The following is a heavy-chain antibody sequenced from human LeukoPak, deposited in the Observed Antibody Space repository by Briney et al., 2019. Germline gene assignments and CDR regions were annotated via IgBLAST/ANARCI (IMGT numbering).Heavy chain of an antibody. CDR1: GYTFTGYY. CDR2: INPNSGGT. V-gene: IGHV1-2*02. D-gene: IGHD2-8*01. CDR3: ARDGYCTNGVCYIFDY. J-gene: IGHJ4*02. Sequence: ASVKVSFKASGYTFTGYYMHWVRQAPGQGLEWMGWINPNSGGTNYAQKFQGRVTMTRHTSISTAYMELSRLRSDDTAVYYCARDGYCTNGVCYIFDYWGQGTLVTVSS.